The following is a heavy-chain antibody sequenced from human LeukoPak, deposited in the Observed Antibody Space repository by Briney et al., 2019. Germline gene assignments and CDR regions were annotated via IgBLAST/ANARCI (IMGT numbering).Heavy chain of an antibody. Sequence: PSETLSLTCAVYGGSFSGYYWSWIRQPPGKGLEWIGEINHSGSTNYNPSLKSQVTISVDTSKNQFSLKLSSVTAADTAVYYCARGAPAVATIDYWGQGTLVTVSS. J-gene: IGHJ4*02. CDR1: GGSFSGYY. CDR2: INHSGST. D-gene: IGHD5-12*01. V-gene: IGHV4-34*01. CDR3: ARGAPAVATIDY.